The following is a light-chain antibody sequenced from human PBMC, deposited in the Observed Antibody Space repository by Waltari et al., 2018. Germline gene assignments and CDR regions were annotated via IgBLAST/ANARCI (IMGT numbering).Light chain of an antibody. V-gene: IGKV1-5*03. Sequence: DIQMTQSPSTLSASVGDRVSTTCRASQSIGNQLAWYQQKPGSAPELLIFRASSLHSWVPSRFSGSGSETEFTLTISSLQPDDYATYYCQQYSSFLYTFGQGTKLEI. CDR3: QQYSSFLYT. J-gene: IGKJ2*01. CDR1: QSIGNQ. CDR2: RAS.